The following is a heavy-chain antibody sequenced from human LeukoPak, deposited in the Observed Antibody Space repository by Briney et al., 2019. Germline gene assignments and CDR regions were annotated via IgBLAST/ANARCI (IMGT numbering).Heavy chain of an antibody. V-gene: IGHV3-23*01. J-gene: IGHJ3*02. D-gene: IGHD7-27*01. CDR2: VSGSGGST. CDR1: GFTFSSYA. CDR3: AKAGGGMSAMGTSGAFAI. Sequence: GGSLRLSCAASGFTFSSYAMSWVRQAPGKGLEWVSTVSGSGGSTYYADSVKGRFTISRDNSKNTLYLQMNSLRAEDTAIYHCAKAGGGMSAMGTSGAFAIWGQGTMVTVSS.